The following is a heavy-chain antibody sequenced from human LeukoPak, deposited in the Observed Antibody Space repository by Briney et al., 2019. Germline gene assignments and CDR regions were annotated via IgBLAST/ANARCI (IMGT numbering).Heavy chain of an antibody. CDR2: INHSGST. D-gene: IGHD7-27*01. CDR1: GGSFTGNY. Sequence: SETLSLTCAVYGGSFTGNYWRWIRQPPGKGLEWIGEINHSGSTKYNPSLKSRVTMSVDASTNQFFLRLTSVTAADTAVYYCARDRLSLGAFDIWGQGAMVTVSS. J-gene: IGHJ3*02. CDR3: ARDRLSLGAFDI. V-gene: IGHV4-34*01.